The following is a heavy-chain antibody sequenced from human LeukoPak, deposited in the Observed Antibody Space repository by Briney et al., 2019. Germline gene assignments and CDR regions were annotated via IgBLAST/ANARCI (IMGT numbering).Heavy chain of an antibody. Sequence: PSETLSLTCAVYGGSFSGYYWSWIRQPPGKGLEWIGEINHSGSTNYNPSLKSRVTISVDTSKNQFSLKLSSVTAADTAVYYCARAAAAEGDYFDYWGQGTLVTGTS. D-gene: IGHD6-13*01. V-gene: IGHV4-34*01. CDR2: INHSGST. J-gene: IGHJ4*02. CDR3: ARAAAAEGDYFDY. CDR1: GGSFSGYY.